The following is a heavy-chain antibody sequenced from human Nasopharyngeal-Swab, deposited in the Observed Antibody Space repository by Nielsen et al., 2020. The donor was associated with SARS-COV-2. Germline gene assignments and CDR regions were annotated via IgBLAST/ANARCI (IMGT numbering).Heavy chain of an antibody. CDR1: GFTFSSYA. CDR2: ISGSGGST. CDR3: AKSFADLTTVSNFDY. J-gene: IGHJ4*02. Sequence: GESLKISCAASGFTFSSYAMSWVRQAPGKGLEWVSAISGSGGSTYYADSVKGRFTISRDNSKNTLYLQMNSLRAEDTAVYYCAKSFADLTTVSNFDYWGQGTLVTVSS. V-gene: IGHV3-23*01. D-gene: IGHD4-17*01.